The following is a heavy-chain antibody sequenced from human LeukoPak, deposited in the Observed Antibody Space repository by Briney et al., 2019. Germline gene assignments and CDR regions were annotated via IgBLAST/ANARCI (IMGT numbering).Heavy chain of an antibody. CDR1: GGSISSGSYY. V-gene: IGHV4-61*02. Sequence: PSQTLSLTCPVSGGSISSGSYYWSWIRQPAGKGLEWIGRIYTSGSTNYNPSLKSRVTISVDTSKNQFSLKLSSVTAADTAVYYCAGRSIAAADWGQGTLVTVSS. CDR3: AGRSIAAAD. J-gene: IGHJ4*02. CDR2: IYTSGST. D-gene: IGHD6-13*01.